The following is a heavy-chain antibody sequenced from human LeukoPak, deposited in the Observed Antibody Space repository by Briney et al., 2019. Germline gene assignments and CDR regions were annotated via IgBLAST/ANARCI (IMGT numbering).Heavy chain of an antibody. V-gene: IGHV3-7*02. D-gene: IGHD1-26*01. CDR3: ATVRSPFSGSYPGYFDY. CDR2: IKPDGSEK. CDR1: GSPTSSYW. J-gene: IGHJ4*02. Sequence: GGSLRLSCAASGSPTSSYWMSWVRQAPGKGLEWVANIKPDGSEKHYVDSVRGRFTISRDNAKNSLYLQMNSLRAEDTAVYYCATVRSPFSGSYPGYFDYWGQGTQVTVSS.